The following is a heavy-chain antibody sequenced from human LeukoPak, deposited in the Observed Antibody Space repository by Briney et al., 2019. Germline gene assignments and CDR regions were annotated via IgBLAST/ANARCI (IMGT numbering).Heavy chain of an antibody. J-gene: IGHJ4*02. CDR2: IYYSGST. V-gene: IGHV4-39*01. Sequence: PSETLALTCTVSGGSSSSSSYYWGWIRQPPGKGLEWIGSIYYSGSTYYNPSLKSRVTISVDTSKNQFSLKLSSVTAADTAVYYCARYAVAGLIDYWGQGTLVTVSS. CDR1: GGSSSSSSYY. D-gene: IGHD6-19*01. CDR3: ARYAVAGLIDY.